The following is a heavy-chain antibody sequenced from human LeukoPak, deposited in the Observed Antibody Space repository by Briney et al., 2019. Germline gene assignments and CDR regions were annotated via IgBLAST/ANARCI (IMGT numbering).Heavy chain of an antibody. Sequence: PSETLSLTCAVSGGSISSSSYYWGWIRQPPGKGLEWIGSIYYSGSTYYNPSLKSRVTISVDTSKSQFSLKLSSVTAADTAVYYCASIGKWRQGWGQGTLVTVSS. D-gene: IGHD5-24*01. CDR2: IYYSGST. CDR3: ASIGKWRQG. CDR1: GGSISSSSYY. J-gene: IGHJ4*02. V-gene: IGHV4-39*07.